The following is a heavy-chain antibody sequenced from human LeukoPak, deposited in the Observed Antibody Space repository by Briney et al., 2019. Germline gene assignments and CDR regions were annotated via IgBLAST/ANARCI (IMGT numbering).Heavy chain of an antibody. CDR3: ARGKSGYTFGPLDS. CDR1: GFTVSSNS. Sequence: PGGSLRLSCAASGFTVSSNSMSWVRQAPGKGLEWVSVINSGGGTYYTDSMKGRFTISRDNSKNTLYLQMNSLRAEDTAVYFCARGKSGYTFGPLDSWGQGTLVTVSS. J-gene: IGHJ4*02. CDR2: INSGGGT. D-gene: IGHD5-18*01. V-gene: IGHV3-53*01.